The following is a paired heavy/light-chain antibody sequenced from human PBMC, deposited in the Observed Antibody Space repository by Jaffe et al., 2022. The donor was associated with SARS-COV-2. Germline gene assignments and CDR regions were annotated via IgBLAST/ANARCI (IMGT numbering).Light chain of an antibody. CDR3: QQYETYSPLT. CDR1: QSISTW. Sequence: DIQMTQSPSTLSASVGDRVTITCRASQSISTWLAWYQQKPGKAPKLLIYKASSLQSGVSSRFSGSGSGTEFTLTISSLQPDDFATYYCQQYETYSPLTFGGGTKVDIK. CDR2: KAS. J-gene: IGKJ4*01. V-gene: IGKV1-5*03.
Heavy chain of an antibody. V-gene: IGHV4-59*01. CDR2: MYYTGST. Sequence: QVQLQESGPGLVTPSETLSLTCTVSGGSITSYYWTWIRQSPGKGLEWIGSMYYTGSTDYNPSLKSRVTISVDTSRDQFSLRFSSVTAADTAVYYCAARNVDYGWFDPWGQGTPVTVSS. CDR3: AARNVDYGWFDP. CDR1: GGSITSYY. J-gene: IGHJ5*02. D-gene: IGHD4-17*01.